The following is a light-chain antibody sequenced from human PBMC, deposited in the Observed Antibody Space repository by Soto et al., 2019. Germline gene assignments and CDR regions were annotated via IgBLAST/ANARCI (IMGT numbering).Light chain of an antibody. CDR3: QSYDSGLSGDV. CDR2: GHS. Sequence: QSVLTQPPSVSGAPGQRVTISCTGSSSNIGADFDVHWYQHLPGTAPRLLIYGHSNRPSGVPDRFSGSKSGTSASLAITGLQAEDEADYYCQSYDSGLSGDVFGAGTKVTV. CDR1: SSNIGADFD. J-gene: IGLJ1*01. V-gene: IGLV1-40*01.